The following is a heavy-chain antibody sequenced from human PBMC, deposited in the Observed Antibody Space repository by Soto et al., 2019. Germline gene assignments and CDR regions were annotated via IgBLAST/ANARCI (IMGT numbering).Heavy chain of an antibody. V-gene: IGHV4-30-4*01. CDR2: IYYSGST. CDR1: GGSISSGDYY. CDR3: ARGKGYCTNGVCYTDYYYGMDV. J-gene: IGHJ6*02. Sequence: SETLSLTCTVSGGSISSGDYYWSWIRQPPGKGLEWIGYIYYSGSTYYNPSLKSRVTISVDTSKNQFSLKLSSVTAADTAVYYCARGKGYCTNGVCYTDYYYGMDVWGQGTMVTVSS. D-gene: IGHD2-8*01.